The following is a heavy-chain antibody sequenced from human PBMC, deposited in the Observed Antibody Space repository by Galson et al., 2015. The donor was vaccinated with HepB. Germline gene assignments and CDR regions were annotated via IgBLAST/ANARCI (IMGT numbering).Heavy chain of an antibody. J-gene: IGHJ4*02. CDR1: GYSLTSYW. D-gene: IGHD1-14*01. V-gene: IGHV5-51*01. CDR2: IYPGDSDT. Sequence: QSGAEVKKPGGSLKISCKGSGYSLTSYWIGWVRQMPGIGLEWMGIIYPGDSDTRYSPSFQGQVTISADKSIGTAYLQWSGLKASDTAMYYCARRGIASEYFDYWGQGTLVTVSS. CDR3: ARRGIASEYFDY.